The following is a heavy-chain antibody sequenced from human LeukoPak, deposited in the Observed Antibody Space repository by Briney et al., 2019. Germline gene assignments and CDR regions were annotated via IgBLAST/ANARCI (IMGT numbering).Heavy chain of an antibody. CDR1: GGSFSGYY. CDR3: ASFAATFDY. CDR2: INHSGST. Sequence: SETLSLTCAVYGGSFSGYYWSWIRQPPGKGLGWIGEINHSGSTNYNPSLKSRVTISVDTSKNQFSLKLSSVTAADTAVYYCASFAATFDYWGQGTLVTVSS. V-gene: IGHV4-34*01. D-gene: IGHD2-15*01. J-gene: IGHJ4*02.